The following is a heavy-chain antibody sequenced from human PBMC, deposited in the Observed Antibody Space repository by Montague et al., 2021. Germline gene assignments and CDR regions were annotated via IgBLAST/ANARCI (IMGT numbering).Heavy chain of an antibody. D-gene: IGHD3-16*02. CDR2: IYYSGST. CDR3: ARHVIGNYGMDV. J-gene: IGHJ6*02. Sequence: SETLSLTCNVSGGAISSSSCYWGWIRQPPGKGLEWIGSIYYSGSTYYSPSLKSRVTISADTSQKQFSLKLRSVTAADTAVYYCARHVIGNYGMDVWGQGTTVTVSS. CDR1: GGAISSSSCY. V-gene: IGHV4-39*01.